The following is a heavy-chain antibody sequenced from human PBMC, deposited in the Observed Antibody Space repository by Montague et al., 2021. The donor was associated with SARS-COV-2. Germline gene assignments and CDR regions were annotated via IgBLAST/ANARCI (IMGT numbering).Heavy chain of an antibody. V-gene: IGHV4-4*02. CDR3: ATSSYDFWSGYTQGDNWFDP. CDR2: IYHSGST. J-gene: IGHJ5*02. D-gene: IGHD3-3*01. Sequence: SETLSLTCAVSGGSISSSNWWSWVRQPPGKGLEWIGEIYHSGSTNYNPSLKSRLTISVDKSKNQFSLQLSSVTAAATAVYYCATSSYDFWSGYTQGDNWFDPWGQGTLVTVSS. CDR1: GGSISSSNW.